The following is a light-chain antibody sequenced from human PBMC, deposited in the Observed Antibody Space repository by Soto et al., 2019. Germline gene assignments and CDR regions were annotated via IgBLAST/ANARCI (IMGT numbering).Light chain of an antibody. CDR3: AAWDDSLNGV. V-gene: IGLV1-44*01. CDR1: SSNIGSYT. J-gene: IGLJ2*01. Sequence: QSVLTQPPSASGTPGQRVTISCSGSSSNIGSYTVNWYQQLPGTAPNLLIYSDNQRPSGVPDRFSGSKSGTSASLGISGLQSEDEADYYCAAWDDSLNGVFGGGTKLTVL. CDR2: SDN.